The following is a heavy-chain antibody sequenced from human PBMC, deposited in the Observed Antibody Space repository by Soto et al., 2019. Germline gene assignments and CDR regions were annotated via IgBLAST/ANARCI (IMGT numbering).Heavy chain of an antibody. J-gene: IGHJ4*01. D-gene: IGHD4-17*01. CDR2: ISGSGGIT. Sequence: GGSLRLSCAASGFTFSSYAMSWVRQAPGKGLEWVSAISGSGGITYYADSVKGRFTISRDNSKNTLSLQMNSLMAEDTAVYYCAKGVYYGDSESYYLDYWGQGTLVTVSS. CDR1: GFTFSSYA. CDR3: AKGVYYGDSESYYLDY. V-gene: IGHV3-23*01.